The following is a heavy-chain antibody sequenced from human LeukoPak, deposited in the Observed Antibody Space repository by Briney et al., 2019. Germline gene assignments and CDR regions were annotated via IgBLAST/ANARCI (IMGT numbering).Heavy chain of an antibody. V-gene: IGHV3-23*01. CDR1: GFTFSSYA. D-gene: IGHD6-19*01. CDR2: ISGSGGST. Sequence: GGSLRLSCAASGFTFSSYAMSWVRQAPGKGLEWVSAISGSGGSTYYADSVKGRFTISRDNSKNTLYLQMNSLRAEDTAVYYCAKAGSSGWYGGGYFDYWGQGTLVTVSS. J-gene: IGHJ4*02. CDR3: AKAGSSGWYGGGYFDY.